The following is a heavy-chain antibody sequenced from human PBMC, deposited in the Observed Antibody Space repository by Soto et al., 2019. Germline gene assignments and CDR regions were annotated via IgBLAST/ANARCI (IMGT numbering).Heavy chain of an antibody. CDR3: ASSVAKYYYYGMDV. CDR2: IIPIFGTA. Sequence: QVQLVQSGAEVKKPGSSVKVSCKDSGGTFSSYAISWVRQAPGQGLDWMGGIIPIFGTANYAQKFQGRVTITADESTSTAYMELSSLRSEDTAVYYCASSVAKYYYYGMDVWGQGTTVTVSS. CDR1: GGTFSSYA. J-gene: IGHJ6*02. V-gene: IGHV1-69*12. D-gene: IGHD5-12*01.